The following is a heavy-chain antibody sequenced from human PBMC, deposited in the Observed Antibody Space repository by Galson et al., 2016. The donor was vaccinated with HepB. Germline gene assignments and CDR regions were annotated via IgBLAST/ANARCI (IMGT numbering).Heavy chain of an antibody. V-gene: IGHV3-74*01. J-gene: IGHJ5*02. Sequence: SLRLSCAASGFAFSSHWMHWVRQDLGKGLVWVSRINSDGTISNYADSVKGRFTITRDNAKNTLYLQMNSLRAEDTAVYFCVRDHSVVPTTAYNWFDHWGRGTLVTVSS. CDR2: INSDGTIS. CDR3: VRDHSVVPTTAYNWFDH. D-gene: IGHD4-23*01. CDR1: GFAFSSHW.